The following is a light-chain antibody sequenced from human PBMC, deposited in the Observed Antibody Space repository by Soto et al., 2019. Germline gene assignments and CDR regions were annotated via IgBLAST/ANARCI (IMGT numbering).Light chain of an antibody. V-gene: IGKV1-12*01. Sequence: DIQMTQSPSLVSAGVGDRVTITCRASQSVSTWLAWYQQRPGRAPQMLVHGASVLESGVSSRFSGSGSGRQFTLTISSLQSEDVATYYCQQSYSTPRTFGQGTKVEIK. CDR2: GAS. CDR1: QSVSTW. CDR3: QQSYSTPRT. J-gene: IGKJ1*01.